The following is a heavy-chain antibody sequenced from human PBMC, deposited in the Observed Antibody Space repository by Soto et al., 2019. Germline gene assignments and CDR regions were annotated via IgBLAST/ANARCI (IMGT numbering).Heavy chain of an antibody. J-gene: IGHJ6*02. CDR1: GFTFGDYA. CDR2: IRSKAYGGTT. CDR3: TREWRIAVAEYYYYGMDV. D-gene: IGHD6-19*01. Sequence: EVQLVESGGGLVKPGRSLRLPCTASGFTFGDYAMSWFRQAPGKGLEWVGFIRSKAYGGTTEYAASVKGRFTISRDDSKSIAYLQMNSLKTEDTAVYYCTREWRIAVAEYYYYGMDVWGQGTTVTVSS. V-gene: IGHV3-49*05.